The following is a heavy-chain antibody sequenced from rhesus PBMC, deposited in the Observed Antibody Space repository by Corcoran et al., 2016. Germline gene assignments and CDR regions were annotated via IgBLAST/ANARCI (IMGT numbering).Heavy chain of an antibody. CDR1: VSRLRFYA. Sequence: EVPLGESGGCWCQPGGTLRGGCAATVSRLRFYAIRGAGQAIGAGLEWIDYIRSKYNNYATGDAASLKGRFTISRYDSKDTLYLQMSSLKTEETAVYYCTTDTALWSSLDVWGRGVLVTVSS. J-gene: IGHJ5-2*02. CDR3: TTDTALWSSLDV. V-gene: IGHV3-186*02. D-gene: IGHD3-22*01. CDR2: IRSKYNNYAT.